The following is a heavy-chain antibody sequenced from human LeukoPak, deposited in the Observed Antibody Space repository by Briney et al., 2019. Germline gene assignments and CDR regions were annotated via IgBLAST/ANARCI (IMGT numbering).Heavy chain of an antibody. D-gene: IGHD3-3*01. Sequence: GESLKISCKGSGYSFTSYWIGWVRQMPGKGLEWMGIIYPGDSDTRYSPSFQGQVTISADKSISTAYLQWSSLKASDTAMYYCASSIRYYDFWSGYYTSYYFVYWGQGTLVTVSS. J-gene: IGHJ4*02. CDR3: ASSIRYYDFWSGYYTSYYFVY. V-gene: IGHV5-51*01. CDR1: GYSFTSYW. CDR2: IYPGDSDT.